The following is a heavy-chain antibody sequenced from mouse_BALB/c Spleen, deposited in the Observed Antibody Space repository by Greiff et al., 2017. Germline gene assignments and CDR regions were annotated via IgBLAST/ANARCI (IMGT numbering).Heavy chain of an antibody. Sequence: QVQLQQSGPGLVAPSQSLSITCTVSGFSLTSYGVHWVRQPPGKGLEWLGVIWAGGSTNYNSALMSRLSISKDNSKSQVFLKMNSLQTDDTAMYYCAREGLTTAPYFDYWGQGTTLTVSS. CDR1: GFSLTSYG. V-gene: IGHV2-9*02. CDR3: AREGLTTAPYFDY. J-gene: IGHJ2*01. D-gene: IGHD1-2*01. CDR2: IWAGGST.